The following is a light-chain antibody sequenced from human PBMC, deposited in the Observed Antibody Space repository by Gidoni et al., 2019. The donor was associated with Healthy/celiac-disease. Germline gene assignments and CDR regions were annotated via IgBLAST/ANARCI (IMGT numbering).Light chain of an antibody. CDR2: DVS. V-gene: IGLV2-11*01. Sequence: QSALTKPRSVYGSPGQSVTISCTGTSSDVGGYNYVSLYQQHPGKAPKLMIYDVSKRPSGVPDRFSCSKSGNSASLTISGLQAEDEADYYCCSYAGSYPYVFGTGTKVTVL. CDR1: SSDVGGYNY. CDR3: CSYAGSYPYV. J-gene: IGLJ1*01.